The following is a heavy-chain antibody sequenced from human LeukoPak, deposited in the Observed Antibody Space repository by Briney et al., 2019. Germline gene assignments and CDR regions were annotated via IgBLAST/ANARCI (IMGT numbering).Heavy chain of an antibody. J-gene: IGHJ4*02. D-gene: IGHD2-2*01. CDR3: ARVGYCSSTSCYPFDY. V-gene: IGHV3-11*01. Sequence: GGSLRLSCADSGFTLRDYYMSWIRQAPGKGLEWVSYISSSGSTIYYADSVKGPFTISRDNAKNSLYLQMNSLRAEDTAVYYCARVGYCSSTSCYPFDYWGQGTLVTVSS. CDR1: GFTLRDYY. CDR2: ISSSGSTI.